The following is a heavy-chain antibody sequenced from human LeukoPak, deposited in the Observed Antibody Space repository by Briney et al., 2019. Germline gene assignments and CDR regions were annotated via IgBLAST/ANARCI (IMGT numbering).Heavy chain of an antibody. CDR3: ARDADIAAPPSGNYYDC. V-gene: IGHV1-69*04. CDR1: GGTFSSYT. J-gene: IGHJ4*02. D-gene: IGHD6-6*01. CDR2: IIPILAIA. Sequence: SVKVSCKASGGTFSSYTISWVRQAPGQGLEWMGRIIPILAIANYAQKFQGRVTITADKSTSTAYMELSSLRSEDTAVYYCARDADIAAPPSGNYYDCWGQGTLVTVSS.